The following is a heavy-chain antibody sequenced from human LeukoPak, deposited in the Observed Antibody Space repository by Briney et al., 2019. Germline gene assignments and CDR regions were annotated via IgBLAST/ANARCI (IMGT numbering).Heavy chain of an antibody. V-gene: IGHV4-34*01. CDR3: ARVRRYYGSSGYYQYYFDY. CDR1: GGSFSDYY. J-gene: IGHJ4*02. D-gene: IGHD3-22*01. CDR2: INHSGST. Sequence: SETLSLTCAVYGGSFSDYYWSWIRQPPGKGLEWIGEINHSGSTNYNPSLKSRVTISVDTSKNQFSLKLSSVTAADTAVYYCARVRRYYGSSGYYQYYFDYWGQGTLVTVSS.